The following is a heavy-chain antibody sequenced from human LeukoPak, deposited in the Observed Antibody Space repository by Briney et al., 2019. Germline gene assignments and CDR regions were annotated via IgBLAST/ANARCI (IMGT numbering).Heavy chain of an antibody. J-gene: IGHJ4*02. Sequence: ASVKVSCKASGYTFTSRGISWVRQAPGQGLEWMGWINPNSGGTNYAQKFQGRVTMTRDTSISTVYMEMSRLRSDDTAVYYCARESVPAVAARRGLNYWGQGTLVAVSS. CDR1: GYTFTSRG. V-gene: IGHV1-2*02. D-gene: IGHD6-6*01. CDR2: INPNSGGT. CDR3: ARESVPAVAARRGLNY.